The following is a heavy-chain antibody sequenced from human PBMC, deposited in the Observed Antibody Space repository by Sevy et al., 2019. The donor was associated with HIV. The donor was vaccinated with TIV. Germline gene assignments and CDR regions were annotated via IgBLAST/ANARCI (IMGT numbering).Heavy chain of an antibody. CDR3: AKSAGYSSSWYFDY. V-gene: IGHV3-23*01. D-gene: IGHD6-13*01. J-gene: IGHJ4*02. Sequence: GGSLRLSCAASDFTFSSYGMGWVRQAPGKGLEWVSVISGSGGTSYYADSVKGRFTLSRDTSKNTLSLQMNSLRADDTAVYYCAKSAGYSSSWYFDYWGQGTLVTVSS. CDR2: ISGSGGTS. CDR1: DFTFSSYG.